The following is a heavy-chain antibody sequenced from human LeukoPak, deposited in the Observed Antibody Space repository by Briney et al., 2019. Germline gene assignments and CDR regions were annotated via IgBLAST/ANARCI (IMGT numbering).Heavy chain of an antibody. Sequence: GASVKVSCKASGGAFSSYTITWVRQAPGQGLECMGGVTPLFGTANYAQKFQDRLTITADESTSTAYMELNSLTFEDTAVYYCARGPAVAGGLFEFWGQGTLVTVSS. CDR1: GGAFSSYT. CDR2: VTPLFGTA. V-gene: IGHV1-69*13. CDR3: ARGPAVAGGLFEF. D-gene: IGHD6-19*01. J-gene: IGHJ4*02.